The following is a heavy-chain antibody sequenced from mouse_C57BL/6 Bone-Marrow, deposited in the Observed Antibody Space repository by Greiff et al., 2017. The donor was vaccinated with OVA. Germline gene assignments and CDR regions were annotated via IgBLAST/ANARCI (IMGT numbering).Heavy chain of an antibody. CDR1: GFTFSNYW. J-gene: IGHJ4*01. D-gene: IGHD2-4*01. CDR2: IRLKSGNYET. CDR3: TGDYHSMDY. V-gene: IGHV6-3*01. Sequence: EVKLQESGGGLVQPGGSMKLSCVASGFTFSNYWMTWVRQAPEQGLEWVAQIRLKSGNYETHYAESVKGRFTISRDDSKSSVYLQMNNLWAEDTGIYYCTGDYHSMDYWGQGTAVTVSS.